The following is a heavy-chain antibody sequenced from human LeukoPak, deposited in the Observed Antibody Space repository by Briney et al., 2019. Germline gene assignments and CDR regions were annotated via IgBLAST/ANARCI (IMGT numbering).Heavy chain of an antibody. Sequence: PSQTLSLTCTVSGGSISSGGYYWSWIRQHPGKGLEWIGYIYYSGSTNYNPSLKSRVTISVDTSKNQFSLKLSSVTAADTAVYYCARGKDLSPDYWGQGTLVTVSS. CDR1: GGSISSGGYY. J-gene: IGHJ4*02. D-gene: IGHD2-15*01. CDR2: IYYSGST. V-gene: IGHV4-61*08. CDR3: ARGKDLSPDY.